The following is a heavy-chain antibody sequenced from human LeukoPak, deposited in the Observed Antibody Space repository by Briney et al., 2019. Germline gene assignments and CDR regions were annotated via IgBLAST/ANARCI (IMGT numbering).Heavy chain of an antibody. CDR1: GFTFSSYA. D-gene: IGHD6-13*01. CDR2: ISYDGSNK. V-gene: IGHV3-30*04. J-gene: IGHJ4*02. Sequence: PGGSLRLSCAASGFTFSSYAMHGVRQAPGKGLEWVAVISYDGSNKYYADSVKGRFTISRDNSKNTLYLQMNSLRAEDTAVYYCARGHGGQQLFDYWGQGTLVTVSS. CDR3: ARGHGGQQLFDY.